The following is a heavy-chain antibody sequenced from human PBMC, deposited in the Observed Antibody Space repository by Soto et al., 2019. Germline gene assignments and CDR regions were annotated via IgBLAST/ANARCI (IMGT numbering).Heavy chain of an antibody. D-gene: IGHD5-12*01. CDR2: IYYSGST. CDR1: GGYISSYY. Sequence: SETLSLTCTVSGGYISSYYWSWIRQPPGKGLEWIGYIYYSGSTNYNPSLKSRFTISRDNSKNTLYLQMNSLRAEDTAVYYCARMGGDGYIVDYWGQGTLVTVSS. V-gene: IGHV4-59*12. CDR3: ARMGGDGYIVDY. J-gene: IGHJ4*02.